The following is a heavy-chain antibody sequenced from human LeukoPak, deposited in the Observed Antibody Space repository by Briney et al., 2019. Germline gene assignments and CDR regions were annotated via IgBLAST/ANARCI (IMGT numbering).Heavy chain of an antibody. J-gene: IGHJ4*02. V-gene: IGHV3-7*01. D-gene: IGHD3-22*01. CDR1: GFTFSNYW. CDR3: LRGAHYDTSGYYY. CDR2: IDEDGSET. Sequence: GGSLRLSCEVSGFTFSNYWMMWVRQAPGKGLEWVASIDEDGSETNYVDSVTGRFTISRDNAKNTLYLQMISLRHEDTAVYYCLRGAHYDTSGYYYWGQGALVTVSS.